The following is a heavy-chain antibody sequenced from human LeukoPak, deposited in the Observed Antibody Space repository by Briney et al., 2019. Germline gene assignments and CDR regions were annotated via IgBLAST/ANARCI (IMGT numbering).Heavy chain of an antibody. D-gene: IGHD4-17*01. CDR1: GYSISSGYY. J-gene: IGHJ4*02. CDR3: ARDGTTVTTASFGY. Sequence: TLETLSLTCTVSGYSISSGYYWGWIRQPPGKGLEWIGSIYHSGSTYYNPSLKSRVTISVDTSKNQFSLKLSSVTATDTAVYYCARDGTTVTTASFGYWGQGTLVTVSS. V-gene: IGHV4-38-2*02. CDR2: IYHSGST.